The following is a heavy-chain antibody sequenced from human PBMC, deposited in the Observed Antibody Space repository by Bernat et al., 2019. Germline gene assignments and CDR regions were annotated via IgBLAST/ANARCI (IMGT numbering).Heavy chain of an antibody. CDR2: IYHSGST. J-gene: IGHJ4*02. CDR1: GYSISSGYY. D-gene: IGHD2-2*01. V-gene: IGHV4-38-2*02. Sequence: QVQLQESGPGLVKPSETLSLTCGVSGYSISSGYYWGWIRQPPGKGLEWIGSIYHSGSTYYNPSLKSRVTISVDTSKNQFSLKLSSVTAADTAVYYCARDGSGMPTFDYWGQGTLVTVSS. CDR3: ARDGSGMPTFDY.